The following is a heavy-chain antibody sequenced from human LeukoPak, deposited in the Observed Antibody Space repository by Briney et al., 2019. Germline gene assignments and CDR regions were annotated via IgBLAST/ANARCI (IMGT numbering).Heavy chain of an antibody. J-gene: IGHJ4*02. CDR2: ISGSGTST. D-gene: IGHD6-13*01. V-gene: IGHV3-23*01. CDR1: GFTFSNYA. CDR3: AKDRLVHDS. Sequence: GGSLRLSCAASGFTFSNYAMLWVRQAPGKGLEWVSGISGSGTSTPHADSVQGRFTISRDNSKNTLYLQMNSLRADDTAVYYCAKDRLVHDSWGQGTLVTVSS.